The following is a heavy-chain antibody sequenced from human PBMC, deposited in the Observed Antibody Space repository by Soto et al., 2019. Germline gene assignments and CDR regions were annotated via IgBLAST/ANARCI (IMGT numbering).Heavy chain of an antibody. Sequence: SVKVSCKASGGIFTDYTITWVRQAPGQGLEWMGRIIPIFDIANYAQSFQGRIAITADKSTSTAYMELSSLRSEDTAIYYCAIDVCGGDCYSLKYFASWGQGTQVTVSS. J-gene: IGHJ4*02. V-gene: IGHV1-69*04. CDR2: IIPIFDIA. D-gene: IGHD2-21*02. CDR3: AIDVCGGDCYSLKYFAS. CDR1: GGIFTDYT.